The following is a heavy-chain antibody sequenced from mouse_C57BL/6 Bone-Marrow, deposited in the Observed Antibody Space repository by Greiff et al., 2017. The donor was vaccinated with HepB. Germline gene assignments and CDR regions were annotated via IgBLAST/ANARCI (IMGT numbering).Heavy chain of an antibody. D-gene: IGHD1-1*01. CDR1: GFTFSSYA. V-gene: IGHV5-4*03. CDR2: ISDGGSYT. CDR3: ARGGHGSGPPYFDY. J-gene: IGHJ2*01. Sequence: EVMLVESGGGLVKPGGSLKLSCAASGFTFSSYAMSWVRQTPEKRLEWVATISDGGSYTYYPDNVKGRFTISRDNAKNNLYLQMSHLKSEDTAMYYCARGGHGSGPPYFDYWGQGTTLTVSS.